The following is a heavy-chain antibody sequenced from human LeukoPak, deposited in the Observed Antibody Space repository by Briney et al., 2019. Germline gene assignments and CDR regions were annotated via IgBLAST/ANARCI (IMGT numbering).Heavy chain of an antibody. D-gene: IGHD6-6*01. Sequence: SETLSLTCTVSGGSISSSSYYWGWIRQPPGKGLEWIGSIYYSGSTYYNPSLKSRVTISVDTSKNQFSLKLSSVTAADTAVYYCAGVAEYSRRQGIKKPQIFTGRGNYYYYMDVWGKGTTVTVSS. CDR3: AGVAEYSRRQGIKKPQIFTGRGNYYYYMDV. CDR2: IYYSGST. CDR1: GGSISSSSYY. V-gene: IGHV4-39*07. J-gene: IGHJ6*03.